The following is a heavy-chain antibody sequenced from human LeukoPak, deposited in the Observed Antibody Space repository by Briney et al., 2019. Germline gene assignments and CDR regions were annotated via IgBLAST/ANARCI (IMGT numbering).Heavy chain of an antibody. J-gene: IGHJ4*02. CDR1: GGSISSSSYY. CDR3: TRRPRGPPVFGVVTLYYFDY. Sequence: PSETLSLTCTVSGGSISSSSYYWGWIRQPPGKGLEWIGSIYYSGSTYYNPSLKSRVTISVDTSKNQFSLKLSSVTAADTAVYYCTRRPRGPPVFGVVTLYYFDYWGQGTLVTVSS. V-gene: IGHV4-39*01. D-gene: IGHD3-3*01. CDR2: IYYSGST.